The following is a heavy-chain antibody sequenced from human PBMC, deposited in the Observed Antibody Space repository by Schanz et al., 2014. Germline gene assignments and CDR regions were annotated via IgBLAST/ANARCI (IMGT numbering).Heavy chain of an antibody. D-gene: IGHD1-7*01. J-gene: IGHJ4*02. V-gene: IGHV3-23*01. CDR1: GFTFSTYA. CDR3: AMGGYQLHH. Sequence: EVQLLESGGGFVQPGGSLRLSCSASGFTFSTYAMSWARQTPGKGLEWVSSITTGGNTYYRDSVKGRFTISRDNAENTLYLQMNSLRVEDTAVYYCAMGGYQLHHWGQGTLVTVSS. CDR2: ITTGGNT.